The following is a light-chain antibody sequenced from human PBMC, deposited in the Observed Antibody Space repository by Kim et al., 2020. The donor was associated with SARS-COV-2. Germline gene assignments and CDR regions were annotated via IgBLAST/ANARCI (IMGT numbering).Light chain of an antibody. V-gene: IGLV4-69*02. J-gene: IGLJ3*02. CDR1: SGHSNYA. CDR2: LNSDGSH. CDR3: QTWGTGMV. Sequence: GASVKLTCTLSSGHSNYAIAWHQQQAEKGPRYLMKLNSDGSHTKGDGIPDRFSGSSSGAERYLTISSLHSEDEADYYCQTWGTGMVFGGGTQLTVL.